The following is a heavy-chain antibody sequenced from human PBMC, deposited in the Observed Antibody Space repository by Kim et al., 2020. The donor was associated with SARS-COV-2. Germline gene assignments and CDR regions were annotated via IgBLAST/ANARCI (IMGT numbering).Heavy chain of an antibody. V-gene: IGHV5-51*01. J-gene: IGHJ4*02. Sequence: GESLKISCKGSGYSFTSYWIGWVRQMPGKGLEWMGIIYPGDSDTRYSPSFQGQVTISADKSISTAYLQWSSLKASDTAMYYCARLTYHSGSPLAPFDYWGQGTLVTVSS. CDR2: IYPGDSDT. CDR1: GYSFTSYW. D-gene: IGHD1-26*01. CDR3: ARLTYHSGSPLAPFDY.